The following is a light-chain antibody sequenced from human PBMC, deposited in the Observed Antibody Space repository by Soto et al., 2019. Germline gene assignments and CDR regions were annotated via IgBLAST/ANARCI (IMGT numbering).Light chain of an antibody. V-gene: IGLV2-23*01. CDR2: EGS. Sequence: QSALTQPASVSGSPGQSITISCTGTSSDVGSYNLVSWYQQHPGKAPKLMIYEGSKRPSGVSNRFSGSKSGNTASLTISGLQAEDEADYYCFSYAGSSTVAFGRGTKLTVL. J-gene: IGLJ3*02. CDR1: SSDVGSYNL. CDR3: FSYAGSSTVA.